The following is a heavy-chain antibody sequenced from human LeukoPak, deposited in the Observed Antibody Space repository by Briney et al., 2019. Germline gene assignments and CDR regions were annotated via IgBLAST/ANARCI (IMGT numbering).Heavy chain of an antibody. CDR2: MYLSGTT. CDR1: GGSITSVNL. V-gene: IGHV4-4*02. CDR3: ARGLTFRYCSGGSCYFYYYYGMDV. J-gene: IGHJ6*02. D-gene: IGHD2-15*01. Sequence: PSETLSLTCAVSGGSITSVNLWAWVRQPPGKGLEWVGEMYLSGTTTCNPSLKSRVTISVDTSKNQFSLKLSSVTAADTAVYYCARGLTFRYCSGGSCYFYYYYGMDVWGQGTTVTVSS.